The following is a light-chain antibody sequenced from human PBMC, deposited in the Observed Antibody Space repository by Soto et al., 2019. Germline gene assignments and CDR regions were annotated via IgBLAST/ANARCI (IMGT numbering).Light chain of an antibody. CDR1: QSVSSN. V-gene: IGKV3D-15*01. J-gene: IGKJ1*01. Sequence: EIVMTQSPATLAVSPGERVTLSCRASQSVSSNLAWYQQKPGRALRLLIDGASTRATGIPDRFSGSGSGTDFTLTISRLEPEDVAVYYCQQYEAVVTFGQGTKVDIK. CDR3: QQYEAVVT. CDR2: GAS.